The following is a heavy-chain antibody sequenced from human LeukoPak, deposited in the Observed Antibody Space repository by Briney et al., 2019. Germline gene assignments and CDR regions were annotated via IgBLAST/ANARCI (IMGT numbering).Heavy chain of an antibody. Sequence: PGGPLRLSCAGSGLPFRTYTMNWVRQAPGKGVEWLSTISGCSNYSFYASAVKGRFPISRDDAKNPLYLQINLLRAGDPAVYYCARGHQLVVARPWDWSFDLWGRGTLVTVSS. CDR1: GLPFRTYT. V-gene: IGHV3-21*01. CDR2: ISGCSNYS. J-gene: IGHJ2*01. D-gene: IGHD1-1*01. CDR3: ARGHQLVVARPWDWSFDL.